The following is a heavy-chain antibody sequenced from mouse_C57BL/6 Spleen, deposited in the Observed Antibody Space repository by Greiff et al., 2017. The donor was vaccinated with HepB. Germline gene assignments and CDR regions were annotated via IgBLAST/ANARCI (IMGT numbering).Heavy chain of an antibody. D-gene: IGHD2-3*01. Sequence: VQLQQPGAELVRPGSSVKLSCKASGYTFTSYWMDWVKQRPGQGLEWIGNIYPSDSEPHYNQKFKDKATLTVEKSSSTAYMQISSLTSEDSAVYYCASNGYYVGYFDVWGTGTTVTVSS. V-gene: IGHV1-61*01. CDR2: IYPSDSEP. CDR3: ASNGYYVGYFDV. J-gene: IGHJ1*03. CDR1: GYTFTSYW.